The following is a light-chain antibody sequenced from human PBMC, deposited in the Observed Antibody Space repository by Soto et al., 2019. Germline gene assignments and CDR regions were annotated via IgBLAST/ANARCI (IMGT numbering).Light chain of an antibody. CDR1: QGISSY. V-gene: IGKV1-27*01. CDR2: AAS. J-gene: IGKJ4*01. CDR3: QKCRTAPFT. Sequence: IRMTQSPSSLSASTGDRVTITCRASQGISSYLAWYQQKPGKVPKLLIYAASTLQSGVPSRFSGSGSGTDFTLTISSLQPEDVATYYCQKCRTAPFTFGGGTKVDIK.